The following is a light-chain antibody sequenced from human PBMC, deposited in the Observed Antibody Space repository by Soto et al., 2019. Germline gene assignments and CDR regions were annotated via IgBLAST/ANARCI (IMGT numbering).Light chain of an antibody. J-gene: IGKJ3*01. V-gene: IGKV1-5*03. CDR2: KAS. CDR3: QQYNGHPFT. CDR1: QSLTSW. Sequence: DIQLTQSPSTLSASVGDRVTITCRASQSLTSWLAWYQQKPGRAPKLLIYKASSLESGVPSRFSGSGSGTEFTLIINSVQPEDFATYSCQQYNGHPFTFGPGTKVEIK.